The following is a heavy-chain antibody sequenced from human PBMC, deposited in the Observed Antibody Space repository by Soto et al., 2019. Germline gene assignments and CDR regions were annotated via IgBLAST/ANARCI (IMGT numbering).Heavy chain of an antibody. V-gene: IGHV4-31*03. Sequence: SETLCLTCTVSGGSISSGGYYWSWIRQHPGKGLEWIGYIYYSGSTYYNPSLKSRVTISVDTSKNQFSLKLSSVTAADTAVYYFARAQLYDPAGGMDVWGQGTTVTVSS. D-gene: IGHD3-3*01. J-gene: IGHJ6*02. CDR2: IYYSGST. CDR3: ARAQLYDPAGGMDV. CDR1: GGSISSGGYY.